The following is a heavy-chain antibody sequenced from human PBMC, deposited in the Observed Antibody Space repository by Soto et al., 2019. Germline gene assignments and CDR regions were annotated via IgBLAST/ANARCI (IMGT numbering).Heavy chain of an antibody. CDR2: IYYSGST. V-gene: IGHV4-59*01. D-gene: IGHD6-6*01. J-gene: IGHJ4*02. Sequence: SETLSLTCTVSGGSISSYYWSWIRQPPGKGLEWIGYIYYSGSTNYNPSLKSRVTISVDTSKNQCSLKLSSVTAADTAVYYCARDGAARPLDYWGQGTLVTVSS. CDR3: ARDGAARPLDY. CDR1: GGSISSYY.